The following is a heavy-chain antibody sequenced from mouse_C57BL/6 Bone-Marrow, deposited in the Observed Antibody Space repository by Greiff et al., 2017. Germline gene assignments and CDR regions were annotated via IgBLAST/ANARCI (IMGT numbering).Heavy chain of an antibody. V-gene: IGHV5-6*01. CDR1: GFTFSSYG. J-gene: IGHJ2*01. CDR2: ISSGGSYT. D-gene: IGHD2-3*01. Sequence: EVQLVESGGDLVKPGGSLKLSCAASGFTFSSYGMSWVRQTPDKRLEWVATISSGGSYTDYPDSVKGRFTISRDNAKNTLYLQMSSLKSEDTAMYYCARQGYDYLDYWGQGTTLTVSS. CDR3: ARQGYDYLDY.